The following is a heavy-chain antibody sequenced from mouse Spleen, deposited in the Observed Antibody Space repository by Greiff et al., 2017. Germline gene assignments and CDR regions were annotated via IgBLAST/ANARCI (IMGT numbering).Heavy chain of an antibody. CDR3: AREDYAMDY. CDR1: GYTFTDYN. Sequence: DVKLVESGPELVKPGASVKIPCKASGYTFTDYNMDWVKQSHGKSLEWIGDINPNNGGTIYNQKFKGKATLTVDKSSSTAYMELRSLTSEDTAVYYCAREDYAMDYWGQGTSVTVSS. CDR2: INPNNGGT. J-gene: IGHJ4*01. V-gene: IGHV1-18*01.